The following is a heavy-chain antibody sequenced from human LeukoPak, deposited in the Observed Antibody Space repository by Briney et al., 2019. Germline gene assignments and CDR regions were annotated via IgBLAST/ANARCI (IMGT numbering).Heavy chain of an antibody. Sequence: ASVKVSCKAAGYTFTSYGITWVRQAPGQGLEWMGWISAYNGNTNYAQKLQGRVTMTTDTSTSTAYMEQRSLRSDDTAVYYCAREYDYVWGSYRHTGYYWGQGTLVTVSS. V-gene: IGHV1-18*01. CDR2: ISAYNGNT. J-gene: IGHJ4*02. CDR3: AREYDYVWGSYRHTGYY. D-gene: IGHD3-16*02. CDR1: GYTFTSYG.